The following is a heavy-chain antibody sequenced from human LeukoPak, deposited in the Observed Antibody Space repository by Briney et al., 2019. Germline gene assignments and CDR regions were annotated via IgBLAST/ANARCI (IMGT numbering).Heavy chain of an antibody. D-gene: IGHD3-22*01. CDR1: GGSFSSYA. J-gene: IGHJ4*02. Sequence: SVKVSCKASGGSFSSYAISWVRQAPGQGLEWMGRIIPIFGTANYAQKFQGRVTITTDEPTSTAYMELSSLRSEDTAVYYCARDAPVIFYYDSSGYSNYFDYWGQGTLVTVSS. CDR3: ARDAPVIFYYDSSGYSNYFDY. CDR2: IIPIFGTA. V-gene: IGHV1-69*05.